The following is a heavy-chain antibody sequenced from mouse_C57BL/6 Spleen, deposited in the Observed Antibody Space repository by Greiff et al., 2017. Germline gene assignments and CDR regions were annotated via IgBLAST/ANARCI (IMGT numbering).Heavy chain of an antibody. J-gene: IGHJ4*01. CDR1: GFTFSSYA. CDR2: ISDGGSYT. V-gene: IGHV5-4*01. CDR3: ARDRDYYGSSYGYYAMDY. Sequence: EVMLVESGGGLVKPGGSLKLSCAASGFTFSSYAMSWVRQTPEKRLEWVATISDGGSYTYYPDNVKGRFTISRDNAKNNLYLQMSHLKSEDTAMYYCARDRDYYGSSYGYYAMDYWGQGTSVTVSS. D-gene: IGHD1-1*01.